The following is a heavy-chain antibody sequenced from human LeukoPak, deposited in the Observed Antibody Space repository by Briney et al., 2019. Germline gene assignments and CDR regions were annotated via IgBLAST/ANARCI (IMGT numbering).Heavy chain of an antibody. V-gene: IGHV3-23*01. D-gene: IGHD3-10*01. Sequence: GGSLRLSCAASGFTFSSYSMTWVRQAPGKGLEWVSVISGSGGATYYADSVKGRYTISRDNSKNTLCLQMNSLRAEDTAVYYCARAAMVRGVDYFDSWGQGTLVTVSS. CDR1: GFTFSSYS. CDR3: ARAAMVRGVDYFDS. CDR2: ISGSGGAT. J-gene: IGHJ4*02.